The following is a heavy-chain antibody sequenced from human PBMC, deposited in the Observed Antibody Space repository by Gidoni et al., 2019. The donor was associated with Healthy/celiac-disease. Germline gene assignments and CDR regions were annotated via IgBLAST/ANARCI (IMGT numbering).Heavy chain of an antibody. Sequence: QVQLQESGPGLVKPSETLSLTCTVSGGSISSYYWRWIRQPPGKGLEWIGYIYYSGSTNYNPSLKSRVTISVDTSKNQFSLKLSSVTAADTAVYYCARVSAGTNVVYYYGMDVWGQGTTVTVSS. D-gene: IGHD1-1*01. CDR3: ARVSAGTNVVYYYGMDV. J-gene: IGHJ6*02. CDR2: IYYSGST. V-gene: IGHV4-59*01. CDR1: GGSISSYY.